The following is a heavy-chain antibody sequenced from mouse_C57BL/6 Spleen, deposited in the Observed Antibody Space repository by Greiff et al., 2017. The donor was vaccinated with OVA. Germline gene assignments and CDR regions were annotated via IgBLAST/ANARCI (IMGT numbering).Heavy chain of an antibody. Sequence: QVQLKESGAELVRPGASVKLSCKASGYTFTDYYINWVKQRPGQGLEWIARIYPGSGNTYYNEKFKGKATLTAEKSSSTAYMQLSSLTSEDSAVYFCARTGSSPLFAYWGQGTLVTVSA. J-gene: IGHJ3*01. CDR1: GYTFTDYY. CDR3: ARTGSSPLFAY. V-gene: IGHV1-76*01. D-gene: IGHD1-1*01. CDR2: IYPGSGNT.